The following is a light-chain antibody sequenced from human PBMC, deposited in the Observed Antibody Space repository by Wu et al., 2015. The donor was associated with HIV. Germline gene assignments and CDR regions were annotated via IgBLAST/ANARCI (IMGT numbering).Light chain of an antibody. CDR1: DSIGDF. J-gene: IGKJ5*01. CDR3: QQRSYWPLT. CDR2: DAS. V-gene: IGKV3-11*01. Sequence: EIVLTQSPGTLSLSPGERATLSCRASDSIGDFLAWYQQKPGQAPRLLIYDASNRATGIPARFSGSRSGTDFTLTISSLEPEDFALYFCQQRSYWPLTFGQGTRLEI.